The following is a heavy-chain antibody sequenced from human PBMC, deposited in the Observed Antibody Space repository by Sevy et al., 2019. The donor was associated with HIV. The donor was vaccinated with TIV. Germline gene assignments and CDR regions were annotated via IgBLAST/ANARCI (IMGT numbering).Heavy chain of an antibody. CDR3: ATTKDYYESSGSPFDH. V-gene: IGHV1-24*01. D-gene: IGHD3-22*01. CDR2: FDPEDGET. Sequence: ASVKVSCKVSGKTLSKLSMHWVRLAPRKGLEWLGTFDPEDGETRYAQKLQGRVTMTEDTSTDTAYLELRSLRSEDTALYYCATTKDYYESSGSPFDHWGQGALVTVSS. J-gene: IGHJ4*02. CDR1: GKTLSKLS.